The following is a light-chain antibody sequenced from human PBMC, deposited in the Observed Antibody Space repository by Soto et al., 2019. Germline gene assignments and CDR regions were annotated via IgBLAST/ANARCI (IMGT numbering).Light chain of an antibody. CDR3: QQYGSSPRT. J-gene: IGKJ1*01. CDR1: QSVSTSY. Sequence: EIVLTQSPGTLSLSPGERATLSCRASQSVSTSYLAWYQQKPGQAPRLLIYGASSRATGIPDRFSGSGSGTGFTLTISRLEPEDFAVYYCQQYGSSPRTFGQGPKVEI. CDR2: GAS. V-gene: IGKV3-20*01.